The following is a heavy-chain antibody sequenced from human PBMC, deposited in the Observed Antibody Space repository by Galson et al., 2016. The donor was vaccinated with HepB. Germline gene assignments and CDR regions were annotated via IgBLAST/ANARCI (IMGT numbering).Heavy chain of an antibody. D-gene: IGHD3-3*01. Sequence: SLRLSCAASGFTFNDYAMTWVRQASGKGLEWIAGIRSGDDTKYYTDSVKGRFTVSRDHSKNTQYLQMDSLTADDTAIYYCAKTTGSRSLEIDFWGQGIPVTVSS. CDR2: IRSGDDTK. CDR3: AKTTGSRSLEIDF. V-gene: IGHV3-23*01. J-gene: IGHJ4*02. CDR1: GFTFNDYA.